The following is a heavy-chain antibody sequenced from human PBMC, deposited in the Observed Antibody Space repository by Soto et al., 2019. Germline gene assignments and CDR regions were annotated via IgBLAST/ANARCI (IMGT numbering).Heavy chain of an antibody. V-gene: IGHV1-3*01. CDR1: RYTFPSYA. J-gene: IGHJ5*02. D-gene: IGHD2-21*01. Sequence: SVEGSFRASRYTFPSYALHWGRQAPVQRLEWMGWINAGNGNTKYSQKFQGRVTITRDTSASTAYMEVSSLRSEDTAVYYCATDLREVRLGVVNATSWFDPWGQGTLVTVYS. CDR2: INAGNGNT. CDR3: ATDLREVRLGVVNATSWFDP.